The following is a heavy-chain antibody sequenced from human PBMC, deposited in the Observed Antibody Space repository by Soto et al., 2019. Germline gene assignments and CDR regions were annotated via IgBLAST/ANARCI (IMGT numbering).Heavy chain of an antibody. D-gene: IGHD1-26*01. CDR2: ISWHSVNI. V-gene: IGHV3-9*01. CDR1: GFSFDDYV. J-gene: IGHJ6*02. CDR3: AKDFCGGSNCNYYHYGMDV. Sequence: EVQLVESGGGLVQPGRSLRLSCAASGFSFDDYVMHWVRQAPGKGLEWVSGISWHSVNIGYADSVKGRFTISRDNAKKSLYLQMTSLRAEDTALYYCAKDFCGGSNCNYYHYGMDVWGQGTTVTVSS.